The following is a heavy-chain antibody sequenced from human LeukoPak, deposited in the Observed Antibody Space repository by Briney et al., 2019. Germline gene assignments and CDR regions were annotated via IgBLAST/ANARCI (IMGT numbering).Heavy chain of an antibody. CDR1: GVTVNSNY. Sequence: GGSLRLSCASSGVTVNSNYMTWVRQAPGKGLEWVAVLYSGGRTYYAESVKGRFAISRDNSKNTLYLQMNSLRAEDTAVYYCAKQRGPYYYYGMDVWGQGTTVTVSS. CDR2: LYSGGRT. V-gene: IGHV3-66*04. D-gene: IGHD3-16*01. CDR3: AKQRGPYYYYGMDV. J-gene: IGHJ6*02.